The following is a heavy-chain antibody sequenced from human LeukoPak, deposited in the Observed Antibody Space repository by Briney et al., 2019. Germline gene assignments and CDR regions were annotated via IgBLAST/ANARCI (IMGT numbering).Heavy chain of an antibody. CDR1: GGSISSSSYY. J-gene: IGHJ5*02. V-gene: IGHV4-39*01. CDR2: TYYRGIT. CDR3: ARRNGHSWDVGNWFDP. Sequence: SETLSLTCSVSGGSISSSSYYWGWIRRPPGMGLEWIGSTYYRGITYYNQSLKSRAPVSVDTSKNQFSLNLNSVTAADTAVYYCARRNGHSWDVGNWFDPWGQGTVVTVSS. D-gene: IGHD6-13*01.